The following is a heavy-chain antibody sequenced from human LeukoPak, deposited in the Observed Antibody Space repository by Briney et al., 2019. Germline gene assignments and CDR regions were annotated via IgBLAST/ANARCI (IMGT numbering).Heavy chain of an antibody. D-gene: IGHD2-2*01. CDR3: ARSKMMGVLPAAIDY. V-gene: IGHV1-3*01. CDR2: MNAGNGNT. Sequence: ASVKVSCKASGYTFTSYAMHWVRQAPGQRREWMGWMNAGNGNTKYSQKFQGRVTITRDTSASTAYMELSSLTSEDTAVYYCARSKMMGVLPAAIDYWGQGTLVTVP. CDR1: GYTFTSYA. J-gene: IGHJ4*02.